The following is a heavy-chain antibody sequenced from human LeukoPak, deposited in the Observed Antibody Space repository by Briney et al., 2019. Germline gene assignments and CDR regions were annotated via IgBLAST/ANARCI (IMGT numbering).Heavy chain of an antibody. CDR1: GGSISSGSYY. CDR3: AREDAPRSIAARPPPPYWYFDL. CDR2: IYTSGST. Sequence: SETLSLTCTVSGGSISSGSYYWSWIRQPAGKGLEWIGRIYTSGSTNYNPSLKSRVTISVDTSKNQFSLKLSSVTAADTAVYYCAREDAPRSIAARPPPPYWYFDLWGRGTLVTVSS. V-gene: IGHV4-61*02. J-gene: IGHJ2*01. D-gene: IGHD6-6*01.